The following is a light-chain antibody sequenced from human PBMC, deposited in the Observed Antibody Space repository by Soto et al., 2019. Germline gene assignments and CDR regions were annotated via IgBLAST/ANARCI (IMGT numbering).Light chain of an antibody. CDR2: GAS. CDR1: QRIDNF. J-gene: IGKJ2*01. V-gene: IGKV1-39*01. Sequence: EIQMTQSPSFLSASVGDRVTITCRASQRIDNFLNWYQQKPGKAPKLLIYGASSLQSGVPSRFSGSGSGTDFTLTITSLQPEDSATYHCQQRYKTSLSSFGQGTKVDIK. CDR3: QQRYKTSLSS.